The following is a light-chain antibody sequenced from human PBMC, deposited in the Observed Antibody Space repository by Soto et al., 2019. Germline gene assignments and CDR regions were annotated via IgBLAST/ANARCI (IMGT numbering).Light chain of an antibody. V-gene: IGKV1-5*03. CDR3: QQYNSYSRT. J-gene: IGKJ1*01. CDR1: QSISSW. CDR2: KAS. Sequence: DIQMTQSPSTLSASVGDRVTITCRASQSISSWLAWYQQKPGKAPKLLIYKASSLESGVPSRFSGSGSGTDITLTISSLQPDDFGTYYCQQYNSYSRTFGQGTKVEIK.